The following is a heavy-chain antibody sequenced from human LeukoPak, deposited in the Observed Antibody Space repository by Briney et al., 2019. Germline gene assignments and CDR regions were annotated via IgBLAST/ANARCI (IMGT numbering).Heavy chain of an antibody. V-gene: IGHV1-18*01. CDR1: GYTFTSYG. CDR2: ISAYNGNT. Sequence: ASVKVSCKASGYTFTSYGISWVRQAPGQGLEWMGWISAYNGNTNYAQKLQGRVTMTTDTSTSTAYMELRSLRSDDTAVYYCARGVAVAGSGRGYYMDVWAKGATVTVSS. J-gene: IGHJ6*03. D-gene: IGHD6-19*01. CDR3: ARGVAVAGSGRGYYMDV.